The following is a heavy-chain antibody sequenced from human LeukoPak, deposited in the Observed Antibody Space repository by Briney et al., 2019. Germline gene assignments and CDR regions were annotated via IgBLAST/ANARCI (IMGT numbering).Heavy chain of an antibody. J-gene: IGHJ6*02. D-gene: IGHD2-21*02. Sequence: GASVKVSCKASGYTFTSYGISWVRQAPGKGLEWMGGFDPEDGETIYAQKFQGRVTMTEDTSTDTAYMELSSLRSEDTAVYYCATDTPVVVTPYYYYGMDVWGQGTTVTVSS. CDR3: ATDTPVVVTPYYYYGMDV. V-gene: IGHV1-24*01. CDR2: FDPEDGET. CDR1: GYTFTSYG.